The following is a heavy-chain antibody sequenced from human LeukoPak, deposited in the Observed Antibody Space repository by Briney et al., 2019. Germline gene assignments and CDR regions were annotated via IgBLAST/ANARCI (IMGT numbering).Heavy chain of an antibody. Sequence: ASVKVSCKASGYTFISYYMHWVRQAPGQGLEWMGIINPRGGSTSYAQKFQGRVTMTRDTSTSTVYMELSSLRSEGTAVYYCARDTANYYYDSSGYYFDYWGQGTLVTVSS. CDR3: ARDTANYYYDSSGYYFDY. J-gene: IGHJ4*02. CDR1: GYTFISYY. CDR2: INPRGGST. D-gene: IGHD3-22*01. V-gene: IGHV1-46*01.